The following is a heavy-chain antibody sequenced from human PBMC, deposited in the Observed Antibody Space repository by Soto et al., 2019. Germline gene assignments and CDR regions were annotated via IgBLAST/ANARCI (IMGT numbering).Heavy chain of an antibody. J-gene: IGHJ3*02. D-gene: IGHD3-22*01. CDR3: ARDRQGYYDSSGQGWAFDI. Sequence: SVKVSCKASGCTFSSYAIRWVRPAPGQGLEWMGGIIPIFGTANYAQKFQGRVTITADEYTSTAYVELSSLRSEDTAVYYCARDRQGYYDSSGQGWAFDIWGQGTMVTISS. CDR2: IIPIFGTA. V-gene: IGHV1-69*01. CDR1: GCTFSSYA.